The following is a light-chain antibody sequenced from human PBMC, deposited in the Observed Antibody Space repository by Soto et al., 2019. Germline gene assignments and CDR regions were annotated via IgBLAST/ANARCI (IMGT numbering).Light chain of an antibody. CDR1: QSVSNNY. V-gene: IGKV3-20*01. J-gene: IGKJ1*01. CDR3: QQYGSSGT. Sequence: SVLTQSPVTLSLSPWEIATLSCRASQSVSNNYLAWYQQKPGQAPRLLIYGASNRATGIPDRFSGSGSGTDFTLTISRLEPEDFAVYYCQQYGSSGTFGQGTKVDIK. CDR2: GAS.